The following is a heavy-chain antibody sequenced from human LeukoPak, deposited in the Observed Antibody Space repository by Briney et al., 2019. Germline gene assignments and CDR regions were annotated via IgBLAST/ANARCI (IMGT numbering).Heavy chain of an antibody. Sequence: SVKVSCKASGGTFSSYAISWVRQAPGQGLEWMGGIIPIFGTANYAQKFQGRVTITADKSTSTAYMELSSLRAEDTAVYYCARVSPNTVTTLQYFDYWGQGTLVTVSS. V-gene: IGHV1-69*06. D-gene: IGHD4-17*01. CDR3: ARVSPNTVTTLQYFDY. CDR2: IIPIFGTA. CDR1: GGTFSSYA. J-gene: IGHJ4*02.